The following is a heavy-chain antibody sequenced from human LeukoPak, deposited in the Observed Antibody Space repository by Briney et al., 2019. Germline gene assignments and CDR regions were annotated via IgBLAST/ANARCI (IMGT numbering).Heavy chain of an antibody. J-gene: IGHJ6*04. D-gene: IGHD5-12*01. CDR3: ASTYDANYYGMDV. CDR2: ISSSSSYT. V-gene: IGHV3-11*06. CDR1: GFTFSDYY. Sequence: PGGSLRLSCAASGFTFSDYYMSWIRQAPGKGLEWVSYISSSSSYTNYADSVKGRFTISRDNAKNSLYLQMNSLRAEDTAVYYCASTYDANYYGMDVWGKGTTATVSS.